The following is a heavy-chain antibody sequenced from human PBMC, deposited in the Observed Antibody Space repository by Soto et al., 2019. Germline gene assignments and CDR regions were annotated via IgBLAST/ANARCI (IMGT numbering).Heavy chain of an antibody. V-gene: IGHV1-3*01. CDR3: ARGSVYFDY. Sequence: ASVKVSCKASGYTFTSYSIHWVRQAPGQRLEWMGWINAGNGNTKYSQKFQARLTITRDTSAYTAYMELSSLRSEDTAVYYCARGSVYFDYWGQGTLVTVSS. CDR2: INAGNGNT. CDR1: GYTFTSYS. J-gene: IGHJ4*02.